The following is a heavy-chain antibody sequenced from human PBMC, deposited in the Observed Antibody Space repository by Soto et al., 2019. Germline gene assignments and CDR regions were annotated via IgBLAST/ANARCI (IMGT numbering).Heavy chain of an antibody. CDR1: GYTFTSYY. V-gene: IGHV1-46*01. CDR3: ARALTYSSTTNSNWFDP. D-gene: IGHD6-13*01. J-gene: IGHJ5*02. Sequence: ASVKVSCKASGYTFTSYYMHWVRQAPEQGLEWMGIINPSGGSTSYAQKFQGRVTMTRDTSTSTVYMELSSLRSEDTAVYYCARALTYSSTTNSNWFDPWGQGTLVTVSS. CDR2: INPSGGST.